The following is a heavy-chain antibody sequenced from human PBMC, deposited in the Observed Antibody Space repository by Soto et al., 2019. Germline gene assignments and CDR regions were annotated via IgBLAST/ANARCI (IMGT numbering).Heavy chain of an antibody. V-gene: IGHV1-69*12. CDR1: GGTFSSYA. CDR2: IIPIFGTA. D-gene: IGHD5-18*01. CDR3: EGVDRAMVLDY. J-gene: IGHJ4*02. Sequence: QVQLVQSGAEVKKPGSSVKVSCKASGGTFSSYAISWVRQAPGQGLEWMGGIIPIFGTANYAQKFQGRVTITAADSTSQAYMALSSLRSEDTAVYYSEGVDRAMVLDYWGQGTLVTVSS.